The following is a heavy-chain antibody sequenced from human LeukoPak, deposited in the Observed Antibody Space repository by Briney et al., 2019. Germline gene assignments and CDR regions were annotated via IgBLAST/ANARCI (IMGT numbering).Heavy chain of an antibody. Sequence: GASVKVSCKASGYTFTGYYMHWVRQAPGQGLEWMGWINPNSGGTNYAQKFQGRVTITADESTSTAYMELSSLRSEDTAVYYCARGVRGELAYFDYWGQGTLVTVSS. CDR3: ARGVRGELAYFDY. J-gene: IGHJ4*02. CDR1: GYTFTGYY. D-gene: IGHD1-26*01. CDR2: INPNSGGT. V-gene: IGHV1-2*02.